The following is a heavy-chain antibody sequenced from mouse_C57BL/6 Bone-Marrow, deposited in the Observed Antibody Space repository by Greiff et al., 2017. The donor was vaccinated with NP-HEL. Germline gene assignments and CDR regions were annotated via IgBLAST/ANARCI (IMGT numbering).Heavy chain of an antibody. CDR3: ASPIYYDYDVEVFFAY. CDR2: ISSGGSYT. D-gene: IGHD2-4*01. J-gene: IGHJ3*01. Sequence: EVQLVESGGDLVKPGGSLKLSCAASGFTFSSYGMSWVRQTPDKRLEWVATISSGGSYTYYPDSVKGRVTISRDNAKNTLYLQMSSLKSEDTAMYYGASPIYYDYDVEVFFAYWGQGTLVTVSA. V-gene: IGHV5-6*01. CDR1: GFTFSSYG.